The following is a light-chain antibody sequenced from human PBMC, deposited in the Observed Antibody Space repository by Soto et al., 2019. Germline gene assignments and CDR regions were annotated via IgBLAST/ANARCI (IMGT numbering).Light chain of an antibody. Sequence: EVVMTQSPATLSVSPGERVTLSCRASQRIDFNLAWYQQKPGQSPRLLIYGASTRATGVPARFSGSGSGTEFTLTVSSLQSEDFAVYYCQQYDDWPPWTFGQGTKVEIK. CDR1: QRIDFN. V-gene: IGKV3-15*01. CDR3: QQYDDWPPWT. CDR2: GAS. J-gene: IGKJ1*01.